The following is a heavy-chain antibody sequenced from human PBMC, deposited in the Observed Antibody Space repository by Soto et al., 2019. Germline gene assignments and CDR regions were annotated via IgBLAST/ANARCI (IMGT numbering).Heavy chain of an antibody. Sequence: QGHLVQSGAEVKKPGASVKVSCKASGYTFTRYGISWVRQAPGQGLEWMGWISGYNGDTNYAQNLQDRVTMTIDKSTNTAYMELRSLTSDDTAVYYCAKNGQPPCYYYGLDVWGQGTTVTVSS. CDR1: GYTFTRYG. J-gene: IGHJ6*02. V-gene: IGHV1-18*01. CDR2: ISGYNGDT. D-gene: IGHD2-8*01. CDR3: AKNGQPPCYYYGLDV.